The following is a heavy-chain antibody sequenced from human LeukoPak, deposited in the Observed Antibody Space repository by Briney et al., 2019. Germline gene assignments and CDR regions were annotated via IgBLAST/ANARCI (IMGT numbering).Heavy chain of an antibody. V-gene: IGHV7-4-1*02. D-gene: IGHD5-18*01. CDR1: GYTLTELS. CDR3: ARIVSDTAIENWFDP. Sequence: ASVKVSCKVSGYTLTELSMHWVRQAPGQGLEWMGWINTNTGNPTYAQGFTGRFVFSLDTSVSTAYLQISSLKAEDTAVYYCARIVSDTAIENWFDPWGQGTLVTVSS. J-gene: IGHJ5*02. CDR2: INTNTGNP.